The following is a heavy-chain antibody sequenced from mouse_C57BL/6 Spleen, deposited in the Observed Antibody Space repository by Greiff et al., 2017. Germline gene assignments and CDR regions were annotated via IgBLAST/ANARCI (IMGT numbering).Heavy chain of an antibody. V-gene: IGHV1-15*01. CDR1: GYTFTDYE. D-gene: IGHD1-1*01. J-gene: IGHJ2*01. Sequence: QVQLQQSGAELVRPGASVTLSCKASGYTFTDYEMHWVKQTPVHGLEWIGAIDPETGGTAYNQKFKGKAILTADKSSSTAYMELRSLTSEDSAVYYCPRYYYGSSYFDYWGQGTTLTVSS. CDR3: PRYYYGSSYFDY. CDR2: IDPETGGT.